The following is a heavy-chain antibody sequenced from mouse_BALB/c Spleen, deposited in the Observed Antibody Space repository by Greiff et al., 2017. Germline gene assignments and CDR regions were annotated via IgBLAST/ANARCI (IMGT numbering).Heavy chain of an antibody. D-gene: IGHD1-2*01. V-gene: IGHV5-9-4*01. CDR2: ISSGGSYT. CDR1: GFTFSSYA. Sequence: EVMLVESGGGLVKPGGSLKLSCAASGFTFSSYAMSWVRQSPEKRLEWVAEISSGGSYTYYPDTVTGRFTISRDNAKNTLYLEMSSLRSEDTAMYYCAREYYYGSYWYFDVWGAGTTVTVSS. CDR3: AREYYYGSYWYFDV. J-gene: IGHJ1*01.